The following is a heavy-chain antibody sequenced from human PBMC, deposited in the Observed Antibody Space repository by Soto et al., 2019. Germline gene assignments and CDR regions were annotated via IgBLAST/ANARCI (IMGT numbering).Heavy chain of an antibody. V-gene: IGHV1-69*02. CDR2: INPILRMS. CDR1: GDTFSFYS. D-gene: IGHD3-10*01. CDR3: ARSYGSGYRAFDY. J-gene: IGHJ4*02. Sequence: QVQLVQSGAEVKKPGSSVKVSCKASGDTFSFYSINWVRQAPGLGLEWMGRINPILRMSNYAQRFQGRVTLTADKSTSTAYMELSSLRSEDTAMYYCARSYGSGYRAFDYWGQGALVTVS.